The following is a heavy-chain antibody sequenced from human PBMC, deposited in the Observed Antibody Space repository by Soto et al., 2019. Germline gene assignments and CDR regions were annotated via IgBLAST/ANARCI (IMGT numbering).Heavy chain of an antibody. D-gene: IGHD2-8*01. Sequence: QVQLQASGPGLVKPSETLSLTCTVSGGSISSYYWSWIRQPPGKGLEWIGYIYYSGSTNYNPSLKSRVTISVDTSKNQFSLKLSSVTAADTAVYYCARRWGYAIDYWGQGTLVTVSS. CDR3: ARRWGYAIDY. CDR1: GGSISSYY. J-gene: IGHJ4*02. CDR2: IYYSGST. V-gene: IGHV4-59*08.